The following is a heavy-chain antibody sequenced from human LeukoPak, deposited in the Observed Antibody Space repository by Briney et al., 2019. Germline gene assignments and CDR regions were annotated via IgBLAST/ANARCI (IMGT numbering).Heavy chain of an antibody. Sequence: PSETLSLTCTVSGDSISSSRYYWGWIRQPPGKGLEWIGSIYYSGSAYYTPSLKSRVTISVDTSKNQFSLNLSSVTAADTAVYYCARGSVAGTRVDYWGQGTLVTVSS. CDR2: IYYSGSA. D-gene: IGHD6-19*01. CDR1: GDSISSSRYY. V-gene: IGHV4-39*01. CDR3: ARGSVAGTRVDY. J-gene: IGHJ4*02.